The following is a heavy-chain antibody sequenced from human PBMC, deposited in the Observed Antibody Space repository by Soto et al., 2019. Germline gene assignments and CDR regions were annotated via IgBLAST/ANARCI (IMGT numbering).Heavy chain of an antibody. Sequence: SETLSLTCAVYGGSFSGYYWSWIRQPPGKGLEWIGEINHSGSTNYNPSLKSRVTISVDTSKNQFSLKLSSVTAADTAVYYCARGSDFLYYYGMDVWGQGTTVTGSS. V-gene: IGHV4-34*01. CDR2: INHSGST. CDR1: GGSFSGYY. J-gene: IGHJ6*02. D-gene: IGHD3-3*01. CDR3: ARGSDFLYYYGMDV.